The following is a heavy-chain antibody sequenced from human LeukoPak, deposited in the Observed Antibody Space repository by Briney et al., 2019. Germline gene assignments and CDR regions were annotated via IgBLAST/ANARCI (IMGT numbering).Heavy chain of an antibody. CDR3: ARSIAIRGVRHGAFDY. D-gene: IGHD3-10*01. CDR1: GGSISSYY. Sequence: SETLSLTCTVSGGSISSYYWSWIRQPPGKGLEWIGYISYSGSTNFNPSLKSRVTISVDTSKNQFSLKLSSVTAADTAVYYCARSIAIRGVRHGAFDYWGQGSLVTVSS. V-gene: IGHV4-59*01. J-gene: IGHJ4*02. CDR2: ISYSGST.